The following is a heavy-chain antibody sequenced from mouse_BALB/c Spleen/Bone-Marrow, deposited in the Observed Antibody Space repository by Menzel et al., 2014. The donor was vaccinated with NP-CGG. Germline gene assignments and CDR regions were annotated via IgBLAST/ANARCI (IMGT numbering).Heavy chain of an antibody. CDR1: GFTFSNYA. V-gene: IGHV5-9-3*01. CDR3: ARQDGFDY. Sequence: EVKVVESGGGLVKPGGSLKLSCAAFGFTFSNYAMSWVRQTPEKRLEWVAIISSGGSYTYYPDSVKGRFTISRDNAKTILYLQMSSLRSEDTAMYYCARQDGFDYWGQGTTLTVSS. CDR2: ISSGGSYT. J-gene: IGHJ2*01. D-gene: IGHD2-3*01.